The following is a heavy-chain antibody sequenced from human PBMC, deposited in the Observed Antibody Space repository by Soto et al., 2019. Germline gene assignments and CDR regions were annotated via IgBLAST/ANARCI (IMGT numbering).Heavy chain of an antibody. CDR1: GGTFSSYA. V-gene: IGHV1-69*13. J-gene: IGHJ6*02. Sequence: SVKVSCKASGGTFSSYAISWVRQAPGQGLEWMGGIIPIFGTANYAQKFQGRVTITADESTSTAYLELRSLRSDDTAIYYCGRCRTDSYAMDVWGQGTTVTVSS. D-gene: IGHD2-8*02. CDR3: GRCRTDSYAMDV. CDR2: IIPIFGTA.